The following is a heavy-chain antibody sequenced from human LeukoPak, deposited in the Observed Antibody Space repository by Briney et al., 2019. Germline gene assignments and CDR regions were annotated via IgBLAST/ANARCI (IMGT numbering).Heavy chain of an antibody. CDR3: AKGGPASSYFDY. V-gene: IGHV3-23*01. Sequence: GGSLRLSCAASGFTFSSYAMSWVRHAPGKGLEWVSDISGSGGSKYYADSVKSRFTISRDNSKNTLYLQMNSLRAEDTAVYYCAKGGPASSYFDYWGQGTLVTVSS. J-gene: IGHJ4*02. CDR1: GFTFSSYA. CDR2: ISGSGGSK.